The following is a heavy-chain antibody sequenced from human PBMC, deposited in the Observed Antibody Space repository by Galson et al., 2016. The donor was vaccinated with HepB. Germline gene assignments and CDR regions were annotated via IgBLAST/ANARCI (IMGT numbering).Heavy chain of an antibody. J-gene: IGHJ6*02. CDR3: TRDLADGYGLDV. Sequence: LSLTCAVSGGSISSYDWWNWVRQAPEKGLEWIGEIHHGGRTNYNLSLKSRLTLSVDKSKNHFSLNLSSVTAADTAVYYCTRDLADGYGLDVWGQGATVIVSS. D-gene: IGHD5-24*01. CDR2: IHHGGRT. CDR1: GGSISSYDW. V-gene: IGHV4-4*02.